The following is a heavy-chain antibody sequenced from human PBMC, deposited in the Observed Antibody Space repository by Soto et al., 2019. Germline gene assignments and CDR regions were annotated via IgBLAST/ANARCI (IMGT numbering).Heavy chain of an antibody. J-gene: IGHJ3*02. V-gene: IGHV1-18*01. Sequence: QVQLVQSGAEVKKPGASVKVYCKASGYSFTLSSVTWVRQAPGQGLEWMGWISAYDGNTNYAQRLQDRVTLTTDTPAGTAYKELRNLGSDETAVYYCARGGVGGGDIWGQGTMVTVSS. D-gene: IGHD3-10*01. CDR2: ISAYDGNT. CDR1: GYSFTLSS. CDR3: ARGGVGGGDI.